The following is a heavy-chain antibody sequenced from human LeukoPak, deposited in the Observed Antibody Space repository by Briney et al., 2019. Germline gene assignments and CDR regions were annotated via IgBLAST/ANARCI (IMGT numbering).Heavy chain of an antibody. CDR3: ARVHSGYDFGNRKYYYFDY. CDR1: GGSISNYY. V-gene: IGHV4-59*08. J-gene: IGHJ4*02. D-gene: IGHD5-12*01. Sequence: SETLSLTCTVSGGSISNYYWSWIRQPPGKGLEWIGYIYYRGSTNYNPSLKSRVTISVDSSKNRFSLKLSSVTAADTAVYYCARVHSGYDFGNRKYYYFDYWGQGTLVTVSS. CDR2: IYYRGST.